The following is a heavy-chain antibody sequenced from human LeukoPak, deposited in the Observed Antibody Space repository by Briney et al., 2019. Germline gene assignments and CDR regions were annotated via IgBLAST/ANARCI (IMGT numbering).Heavy chain of an antibody. CDR2: IYPGDSDT. CDR3: ARRNCSGGSCYYPWFDP. CDR1: GYRFTSYW. V-gene: IGHV5-51*01. J-gene: IGHJ5*02. Sequence: GESLKISCQGPGYRFTSYWIGWVRQMPGKGLEWMGIIYPGDSDTRYSPSFQGQVTISADKSISTAYLQWSSLKASDTAMYYCARRNCSGGSCYYPWFDPWGQGTLVTVSS. D-gene: IGHD2-15*01.